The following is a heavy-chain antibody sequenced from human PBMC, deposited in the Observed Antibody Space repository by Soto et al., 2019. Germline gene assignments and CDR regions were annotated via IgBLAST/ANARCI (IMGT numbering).Heavy chain of an antibody. CDR1: GGSITGSCY. CDR2: FSLSGSS. J-gene: IGHJ4*02. Sequence: SETLSLTCTVSGGSITGSCYWSWMRQPAGKGLEWIGRFSLSGSSNYNHSLRSRVTMSAEESKNKLSLRMTSVTAADKALYYCARGMTSLFTPSWYYFDSWGQGTLVTVSS. D-gene: IGHD1-26*01. CDR3: ARGMTSLFTPSWYYFDS. V-gene: IGHV4-4*07.